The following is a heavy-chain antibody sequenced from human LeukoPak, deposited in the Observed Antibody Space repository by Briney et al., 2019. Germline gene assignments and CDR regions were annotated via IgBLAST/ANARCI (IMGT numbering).Heavy chain of an antibody. CDR2: IYFTGTT. D-gene: IGHD3-10*01. CDR1: GGSISSY. V-gene: IGHV4-59*01. CDR3: VNGGSYLTK. J-gene: IGHJ4*02. Sequence: SETLSLTCTVSGGSISSYWSWIRQSPGKGLEWIGYIYFTGTTNYNPSLKSRLTISIDTSRNQYSLKLSSATAADTAIYYCVNGGSYLTKWGQGTLVTVSS.